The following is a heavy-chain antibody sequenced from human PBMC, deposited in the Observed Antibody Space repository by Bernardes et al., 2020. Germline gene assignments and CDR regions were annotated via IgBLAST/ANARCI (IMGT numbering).Heavy chain of an antibody. CDR2: INPNSGGT. CDR1: GYTFTGYY. CDR3: ARFAGTVVVPAALGYGMDV. D-gene: IGHD2-2*01. V-gene: IGHV1-2*02. J-gene: IGHJ6*02. Sequence: ASVKVSCKASGYTFTGYYMHWVRQAPGQGLEWMGWINPNSGGTNYAQKFQGRVTMTRDTSISTAYMELSRLRSDDTAVYYCARFAGTVVVPAALGYGMDVWGQGTTVTVSS.